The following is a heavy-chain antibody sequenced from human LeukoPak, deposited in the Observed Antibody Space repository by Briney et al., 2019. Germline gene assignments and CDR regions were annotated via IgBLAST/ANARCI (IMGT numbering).Heavy chain of an antibody. J-gene: IGHJ4*02. CDR3: ARDYYDSSGCIDY. CDR2: ISRSDSSI. D-gene: IGHD3-22*01. V-gene: IGHV3-11*01. CDR1: GFTFSDYY. Sequence: GGSLRLSCAASGFTFSDYYMSWIRQAPGKGQEWVSYISRSDSSIYYADSVRGRFTISRDNAKNSLYLHMNSLRAEDTAVYYCARDYYDSSGCIDYWGQGTLVTVSS.